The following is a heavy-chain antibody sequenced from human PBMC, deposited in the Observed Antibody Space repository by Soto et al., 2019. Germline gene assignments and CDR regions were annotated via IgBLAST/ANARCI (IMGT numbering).Heavy chain of an antibody. CDR1: GGSISSAGYS. Sequence: QLQLQGSGSRLVKPSQTLSLSCTVSGGSISSAGYSWSWIRQSPGKYLEWIGYIYHSVNAFYNPSPKSRVTMSLDRARNQCSLNLTFVTAADTAEYLCASRSQALSFCALEVWGQGTTVVVSS. CDR2: IYHSVNA. D-gene: IGHD3-3*02. J-gene: IGHJ6*02. V-gene: IGHV4-30-2*06. CDR3: ASRSQALSFCALEV.